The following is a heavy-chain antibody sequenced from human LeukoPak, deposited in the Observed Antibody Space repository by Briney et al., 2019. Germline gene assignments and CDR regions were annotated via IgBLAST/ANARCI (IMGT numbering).Heavy chain of an antibody. J-gene: IGHJ6*02. CDR3: ATYINWVAGDV. V-gene: IGHV3-21*06. Sequence: GGSLRLSCAASGFTVSTNYMNWVRQAPGKGLEWVSAISGSGGSTYYADSVKGRFTISRDNAKGSVYLQMNSLRAEDTAIYHCATYINWVAGDVWGQGTTVIVSS. CDR2: ISGSGGST. CDR1: GFTVSTNY. D-gene: IGHD1-1*01.